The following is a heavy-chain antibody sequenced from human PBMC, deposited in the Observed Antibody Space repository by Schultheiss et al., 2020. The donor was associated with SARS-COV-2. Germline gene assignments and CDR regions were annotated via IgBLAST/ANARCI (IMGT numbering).Heavy chain of an antibody. CDR1: GFTFSSYA. CDR3: TTPGYSSGWYVQD. CDR2: IKSKTDGGTT. J-gene: IGHJ4*02. V-gene: IGHV3-15*01. D-gene: IGHD6-19*01. Sequence: GGSLRLSCAASGFTFSSYAMSWVLQAPGKGLEWVGRIKSKTDGGTTDYAAPVKGRFTISRDDSKNTLYLQMNSLKTEDTAVYYCTTPGYSSGWYVQDWGQGTLVTVSS.